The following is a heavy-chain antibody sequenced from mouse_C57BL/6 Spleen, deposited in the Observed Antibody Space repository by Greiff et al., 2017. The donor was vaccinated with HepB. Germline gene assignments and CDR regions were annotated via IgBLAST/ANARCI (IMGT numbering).Heavy chain of an antibody. D-gene: IGHD4-1*01. CDR2: ISIGSSTI. V-gene: IGHV5-17*01. Sequence: EVQLVESGGGLVKPGGSLKLSCAASGFTFSDYGMHWVRQAPEKGLEWVAYISIGSSTIYYADPVKGRFTIASDNAKNTPCLRMTSLRSEYTAMYYCARTGWFAYWGQGTLVTVSA. J-gene: IGHJ3*01. CDR3: ARTGWFAY. CDR1: GFTFSDYG.